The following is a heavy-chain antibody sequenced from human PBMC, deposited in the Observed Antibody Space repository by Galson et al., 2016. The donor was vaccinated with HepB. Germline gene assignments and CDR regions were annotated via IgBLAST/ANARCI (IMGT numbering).Heavy chain of an antibody. D-gene: IGHD3-3*01. Sequence: SLRLSCAASGFSFDSYGMHWVRQAPGKGLKWVAVISYDEIKTDYADSAKGRFTTSRDNSNKTLFLHMESLSPEDTALYFCAKSAMEWLHLPRPLDFWGQGALVTVSS. V-gene: IGHV3-30*18. CDR2: ISYDEIKT. CDR3: AKSAMEWLHLPRPLDF. J-gene: IGHJ4*02. CDR1: GFSFDSYG.